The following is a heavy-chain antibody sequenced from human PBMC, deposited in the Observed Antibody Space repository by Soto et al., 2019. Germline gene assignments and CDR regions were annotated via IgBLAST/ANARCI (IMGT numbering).Heavy chain of an antibody. CDR1: GFAFDDYA. Sequence: EVQLVESGGGLVQPGRSLRLSCAASGFAFDDYAMDWVRQAPGKGLEWVSGISWNSGSIEYADSVKGRFTISRDNAKNSLYLQMNSLRAEDTALYYCVKDISVAGTAYFDYWGQGTLVTVSS. CDR3: VKDISVAGTAYFDY. J-gene: IGHJ4*02. V-gene: IGHV3-9*01. CDR2: ISWNSGSI. D-gene: IGHD6-19*01.